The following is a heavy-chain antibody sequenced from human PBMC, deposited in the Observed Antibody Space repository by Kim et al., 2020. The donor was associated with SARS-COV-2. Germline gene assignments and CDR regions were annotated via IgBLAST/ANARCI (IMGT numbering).Heavy chain of an antibody. CDR3: ARDLRETTTLPHLYYYYGMDV. V-gene: IGHV3-13*01. CDR2: IGTAGDT. CDR1: GFTFSSYD. J-gene: IGHJ6*02. Sequence: GGSLRLSCAASGFTFSSYDMHWVRQATGKGLEWVSAIGTAGDTYYPGSVKGRFTISRENAKNSLYLQMNSLRAGDTAVYYCARDLRETTTLPHLYYYYGMDVWGQGTTVTVSS. D-gene: IGHD4-17*01.